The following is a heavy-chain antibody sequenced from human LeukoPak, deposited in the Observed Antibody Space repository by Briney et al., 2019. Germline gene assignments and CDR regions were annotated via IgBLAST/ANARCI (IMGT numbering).Heavy chain of an antibody. D-gene: IGHD5-24*01. CDR3: AKDQEGYHRPIDY. J-gene: IGHJ4*02. V-gene: IGHV3-23*01. Sequence: PGGSLRLSCAASRFTFSNYNMNWVRQAPGKGLEWVSVISAGGGTKDYADSVKGRFSISRDNSKNTLFLQMNSLRAEDSAIYYCAKDQEGYHRPIDYWGQGTLVTVSS. CDR2: ISAGGGTK. CDR1: RFTFSNYN.